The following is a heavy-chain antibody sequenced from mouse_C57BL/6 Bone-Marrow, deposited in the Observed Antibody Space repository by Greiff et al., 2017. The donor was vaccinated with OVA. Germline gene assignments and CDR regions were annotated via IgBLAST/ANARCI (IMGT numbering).Heavy chain of an antibody. J-gene: IGHJ1*03. CDR2: IDPSDSYT. CDR1: GYTFTSYW. CDR3: AREGDWYFDV. V-gene: IGHV1-50*01. Sequence: VQLQQPGAELVKPGASVKLSCKASGYTFTSYWMQWVKQRPGQGLEWIGEIDPSDSYTNYNQKFKGKATLTVDTSSSTAYMQLSRLTSEDSADDYCAREGDWYFDVWGTGTTVTVSS.